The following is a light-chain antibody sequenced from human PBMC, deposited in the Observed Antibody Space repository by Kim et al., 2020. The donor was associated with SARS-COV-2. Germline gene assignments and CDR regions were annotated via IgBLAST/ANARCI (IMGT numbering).Light chain of an antibody. Sequence: GQRVTISWSGSSSNIGSNYVYWYRQLPGTAPKLLIYRNNQRPSGVPDRFSGSKSGTSASLAISGLRSEDEADYYCAAWDDSLSGPLFGGGTQLTVL. CDR1: SSNIGSNY. CDR2: RNN. J-gene: IGLJ2*01. CDR3: AAWDDSLSGPL. V-gene: IGLV1-47*01.